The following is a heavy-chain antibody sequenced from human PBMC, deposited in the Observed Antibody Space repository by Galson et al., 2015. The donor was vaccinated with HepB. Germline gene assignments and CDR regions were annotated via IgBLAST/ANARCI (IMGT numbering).Heavy chain of an antibody. CDR3: AKAAPRGYMDV. J-gene: IGHJ6*03. CDR2: ISWNSGSI. Sequence: SLRLSCAASGFTFDDYAMHWVRQAPGKGLEWVSGISWNSGSIGYADSVKGRFTISRDNAKNSLYLQMNSLRAEDTALYYCAKAAPRGYMDVWGKGTTVTVSS. V-gene: IGHV3-9*01. D-gene: IGHD3-16*01. CDR1: GFTFDDYA.